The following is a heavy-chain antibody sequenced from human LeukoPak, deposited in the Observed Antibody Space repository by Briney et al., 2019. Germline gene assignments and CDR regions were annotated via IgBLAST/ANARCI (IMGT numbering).Heavy chain of an antibody. CDR1: GYTFTGYY. V-gene: IGHV1-2*02. CDR3: ARGVTIFGVVIVYFDY. D-gene: IGHD3-3*01. CDR2: INPNSGGT. Sequence: ASVKVSCKASGYTFTGYYMHWVRQALGQGLEWMGWINPNSGGTNYAQKFQGRVTMTRDTSISTAYMELSRLRSDDTAVYYCARGVTIFGVVIVYFDYWGQGTLVTVSS. J-gene: IGHJ4*02.